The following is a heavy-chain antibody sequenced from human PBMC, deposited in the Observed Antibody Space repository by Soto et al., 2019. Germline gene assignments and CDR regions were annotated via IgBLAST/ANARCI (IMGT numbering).Heavy chain of an antibody. D-gene: IGHD2-2*01. CDR2: ILPISDTT. J-gene: IGHJ6*02. CDR1: GGTFSSYA. Sequence: QVQLVQSGAEVKKPGSSVKFSCKASGGTFSSYAISWVRQALGQGLEWMGGILPISDTTNYAEKFQGRVTITADESTSTAYMELSSRRSEDTAVYYCARSQGSSTSLESYYYYYYGMDVWGQGTTVNVSS. V-gene: IGHV1-69*01. CDR3: ARSQGSSTSLESYYYYYYGMDV.